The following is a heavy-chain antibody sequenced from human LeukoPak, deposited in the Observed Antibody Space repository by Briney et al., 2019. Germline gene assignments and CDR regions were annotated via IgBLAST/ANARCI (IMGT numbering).Heavy chain of an antibody. CDR1: GGXIGFYY. V-gene: IGHV4-59*01. CDR2: VYYNGSS. D-gene: IGHD3-10*01. Sequence: SETLSLTCTVSGGXIGFYYCNWIRQPPGKGLEWIGCVYYNGSSNYNPSLKSRVTISVDTSKIQFSLKLSSVTAADTAVYYCARSIKRGLFDYWGQGSLVTVSS. J-gene: IGHJ4*02. CDR3: ARSIKRGLFDY.